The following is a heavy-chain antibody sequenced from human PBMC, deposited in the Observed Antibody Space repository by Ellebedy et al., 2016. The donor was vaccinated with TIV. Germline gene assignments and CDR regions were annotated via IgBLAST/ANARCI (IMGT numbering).Heavy chain of an antibody. Sequence: GSLRLXXAVYGGSFNGYYWSWIRQPPGKGLEWIGEINHSGSTNYNPSLKSRVTISVDTSKNQFSLKLSSVTAADTAVYYCARFPYYDTTVGGFDPWGQGILVTVSS. CDR3: ARFPYYDTTVGGFDP. J-gene: IGHJ5*02. V-gene: IGHV4-34*01. CDR2: INHSGST. CDR1: GGSFNGYY. D-gene: IGHD3-22*01.